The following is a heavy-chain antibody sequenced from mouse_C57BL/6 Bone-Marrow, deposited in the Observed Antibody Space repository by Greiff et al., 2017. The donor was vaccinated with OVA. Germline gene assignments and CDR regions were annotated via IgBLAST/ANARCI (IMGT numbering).Heavy chain of an antibody. CDR2: IYPRSGNT. CDR3: ARWRGLQDYFDY. V-gene: IGHV1-81*01. D-gene: IGHD3-3*01. Sequence: VKLMESGAELARPGASVKLSCKASGYTFTSYGISWVKQRTGQGLEWIGEIYPRSGNTYYNEKFKGKATLTADKSSSTAYMELRSLTSEDSAVYFCARWRGLQDYFDYWGQGTTLTVSS. J-gene: IGHJ2*01. CDR1: GYTFTSYG.